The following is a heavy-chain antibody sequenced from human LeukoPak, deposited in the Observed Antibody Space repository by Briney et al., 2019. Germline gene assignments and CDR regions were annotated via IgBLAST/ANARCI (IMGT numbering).Heavy chain of an antibody. CDR2: TYYRSKWYN. Sequence: SQTLSLTCAISGDSVSSNSAAWNWIRQSPPRGLEWLGRTYYRSKWYNDYAVSVKSRITINPDTSKNQFSLQLNSVTPEDTAVYYCARAVIAARRFVDYWGQGTLVTVSS. D-gene: IGHD6-6*01. V-gene: IGHV6-1*01. J-gene: IGHJ4*02. CDR1: GDSVSSNSAA. CDR3: ARAVIAARRFVDY.